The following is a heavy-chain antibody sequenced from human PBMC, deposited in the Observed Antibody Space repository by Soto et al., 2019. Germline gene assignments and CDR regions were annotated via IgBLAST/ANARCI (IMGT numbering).Heavy chain of an antibody. CDR2: IYWDDDK. J-gene: IGHJ6*03. D-gene: IGHD1-26*01. CDR3: AHRRGSARYYYYYMDV. CDR1: GFSLSTSGVG. V-gene: IGHV2-5*02. Sequence: QITLKESGPTLVKPTQTLTLTCTFSGFSLSTSGVGVGWIRQPPGKALEWLALIYWDDDKRYSPSLKNRLTITKDTSKNQVVLTMTNMDPLDTATYYCAHRRGSARYYYYYMDVWGKGTTVTVSS.